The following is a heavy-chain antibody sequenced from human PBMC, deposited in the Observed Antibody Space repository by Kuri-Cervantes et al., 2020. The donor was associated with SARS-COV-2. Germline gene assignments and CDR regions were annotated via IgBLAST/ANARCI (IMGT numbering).Heavy chain of an antibody. D-gene: IGHD2-21*01. Sequence: GESLKISCAASGFTFSSYWMHWVRQAPGKGLEWVAVISYDGSTKYYADSVKGRFTISRDNSKDTLPLQMNSLRAEDTALYYCVKDRQGLGYSGMDVWGPGATVTVSS. CDR3: VKDRQGLGYSGMDV. CDR2: ISYDGSTK. V-gene: IGHV3-30*18. J-gene: IGHJ6*01. CDR1: GFTFSSYW.